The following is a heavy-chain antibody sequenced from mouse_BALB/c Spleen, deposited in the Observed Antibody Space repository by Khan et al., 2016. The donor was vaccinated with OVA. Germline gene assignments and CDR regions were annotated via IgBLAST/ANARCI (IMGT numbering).Heavy chain of an antibody. V-gene: IGHV9-3-1*01. J-gene: IGHJ1*01. CDR3: ARKNYRYDRYFDV. CDR2: INTYTGEP. CDR1: GYTFTNYG. Sequence: QIQLVQSGPELKKPGETVKISCKASGYTFTNYGMNWVKQAPGKGLKWMGWINTYTGEPTSADDFKGRFAFSLETSASTAYLQINNLKNEDTATDFGARKNYRYDRYFDVWGEGTTVTVSS. D-gene: IGHD2-14*01.